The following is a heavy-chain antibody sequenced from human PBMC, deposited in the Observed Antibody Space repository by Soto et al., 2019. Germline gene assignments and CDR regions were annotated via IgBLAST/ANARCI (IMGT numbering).Heavy chain of an antibody. V-gene: IGHV4-59*01. CDR2: IYYSGST. J-gene: IGHJ6*03. CDR3: ARGSDFWSGSIYYYYMDV. CDR1: GGSISSYY. D-gene: IGHD3-3*01. Sequence: SETLSLTCTVSGGSISSYYWSWIRQPPGKGLEWIGYIYYSGSTNYNPSLKSRVTISVDTSKNQFSLKLSSVTAADTAVYYCARGSDFWSGSIYYYYMDVWGKGTTVTVSS.